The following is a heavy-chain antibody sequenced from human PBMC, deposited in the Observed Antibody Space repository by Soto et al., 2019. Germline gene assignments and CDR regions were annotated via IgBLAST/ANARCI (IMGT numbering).Heavy chain of an antibody. CDR1: GFSVSDNY. CDR3: AVSVYYEHYFDY. CDR2: IYAGGPT. J-gene: IGHJ4*02. V-gene: IGHV3-53*04. Sequence: EVQLVESGGDLVQPGGSLRLSCAASGFSVSDNYMVWVRQAPGKGPEWVSVIYAGGPTFYADSVKGRFIISRQRSKNTMYLEMNSLRPEDTAVYYCAVSVYYEHYFDYWGQGTLVTVSS. D-gene: IGHD3-22*01.